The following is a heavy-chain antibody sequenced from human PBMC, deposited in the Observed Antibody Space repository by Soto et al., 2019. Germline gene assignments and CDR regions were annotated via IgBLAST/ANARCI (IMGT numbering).Heavy chain of an antibody. CDR1: GGSVSGGGYY. J-gene: IGHJ4*02. V-gene: IGHV4-31*03. CDR3: AGISARSMFDY. CDR2: IYHTGNA. Sequence: QVQLQESGPGLVKPSQTLSLTCSVSGGSVSGGGYYWSWIRQLPFKGLEWIGYIYHTGNAFYNPSLKSRVTILLDTSKSQFSLKLTSFTAADSAMYYCAGISARSMFDYGGQGTLVTVSS.